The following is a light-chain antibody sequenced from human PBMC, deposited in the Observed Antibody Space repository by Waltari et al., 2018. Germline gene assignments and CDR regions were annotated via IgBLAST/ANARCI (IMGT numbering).Light chain of an antibody. V-gene: IGKV3-15*01. CDR1: QSVTSN. CDR3: QQYNQWPPS. CDR2: GAS. J-gene: IGKJ4*01. Sequence: EIVMTQSPDTLSVSPGEGVTLSCRATQSVTSNLAWYQQKAGQAPRLLIYGASSRAPCIPVRVSGSGSGTEFSLTISSLQSEDFAVYYCQQYNQWPPSFGGGTKVEIK.